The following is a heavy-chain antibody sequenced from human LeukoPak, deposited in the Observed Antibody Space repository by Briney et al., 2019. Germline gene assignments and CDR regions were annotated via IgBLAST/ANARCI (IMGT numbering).Heavy chain of an antibody. CDR1: GGSSSGYY. CDR2: INHSGST. V-gene: IGHV4-34*01. J-gene: IGHJ3*02. D-gene: IGHD3-9*01. CDR3: ATTGRRYFGWTHAFDI. Sequence: PSETLSLTCAVYGGSSSGYYWSWIRQPPGKGLEWIGEINHSGSTNCNPSLKSRVTISVDTSKNQFSLKLSSVTAADTAVYYCATTGRRYFGWTHAFDIWGQGTMVTVSS.